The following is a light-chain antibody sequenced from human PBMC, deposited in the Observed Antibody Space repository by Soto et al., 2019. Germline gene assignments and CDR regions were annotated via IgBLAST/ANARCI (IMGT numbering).Light chain of an antibody. J-gene: IGLJ2*01. CDR1: SSDVGAYKF. CDR3: SSYTTGSTLVI. V-gene: IGLV2-14*01. CDR2: EVS. Sequence: QSALTQPASVSGSPGQSITISCVGTSSDVGAYKFVSWYQHHPGKGPKLMIYEVSNRPSGVSHRFSGSKSGNTASLTISGLQAEDEADYYCSSYTTGSTLVIFGGGTKVTVL.